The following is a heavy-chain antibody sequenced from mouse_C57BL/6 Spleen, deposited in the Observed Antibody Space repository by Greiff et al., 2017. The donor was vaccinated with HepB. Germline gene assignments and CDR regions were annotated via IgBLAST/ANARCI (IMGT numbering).Heavy chain of an antibody. J-gene: IGHJ2*01. D-gene: IGHD1-1*01. CDR1: GYTFTDYY. Sequence: VQLQQSGPVLVKPGASVKMSCKASGYTFTDYYMNWVKQSHGKSLEWIGVINPYNGGTSYNQKFKGKATLTVDKSSSTAYMELNSLTSEDSAVYYCARGPTITTVVEYYFDYWGQGTTLTVSS. V-gene: IGHV1-19*01. CDR3: ARGPTITTVVEYYFDY. CDR2: INPYNGGT.